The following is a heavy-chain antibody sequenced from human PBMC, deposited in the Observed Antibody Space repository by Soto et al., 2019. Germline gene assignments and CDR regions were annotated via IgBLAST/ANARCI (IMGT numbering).Heavy chain of an antibody. CDR1: GASIDDRGHH. V-gene: IGHV4-39*02. J-gene: IGHJ6*02. Sequence: QLKESGPGQVSPSETLSLTCSVSGASIDDRGHHWSWLRLSPGRGLEWLGSVYHDGTNYYNPSLKSRVSVSVDTSKHQFSLKLGSVTAADTAVYYCARDKGISVVGFFRKDPYFGLDVWGPGTTVTVSS. CDR3: ARDKGISVVGFFRKDPYFGLDV. D-gene: IGHD6-19*01. CDR2: VYHDGTN.